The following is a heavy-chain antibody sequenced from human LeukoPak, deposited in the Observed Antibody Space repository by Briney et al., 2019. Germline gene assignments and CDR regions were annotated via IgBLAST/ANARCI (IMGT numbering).Heavy chain of an antibody. D-gene: IGHD3-22*01. J-gene: IGHJ3*02. CDR1: GFTFGDYA. CDR3: TRGGYYDSSGYSYDAFDI. CDR2: IRSKAYGGTT. V-gene: IGHV3-49*04. Sequence: GRSLRLSCTASGFTFGDYAMSWVRQAPGKGLEWVGFIRSKAYGGTTEYAASVKGRFTISRDDSKSIAYLQMNSLKTEDTAVYYCTRGGYYDSSGYSYDAFDIWGQGTMVTVSS.